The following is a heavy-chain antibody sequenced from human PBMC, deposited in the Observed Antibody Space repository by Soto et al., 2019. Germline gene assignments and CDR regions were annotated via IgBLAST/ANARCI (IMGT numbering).Heavy chain of an antibody. CDR2: IYYSGST. J-gene: IGHJ4*02. D-gene: IGHD6-13*01. V-gene: IGHV4-30-4*01. CDR3: AGGGARGAAAGREDY. Sequence: SETLSLTCTVSGGSISSGDYYWSWIRQPPGKGLEWIGYIYYSGSTYYNPSLKSRVTISVDTSKNQFSLKLSSVTAADTAVYYCAGGGARGAAAGREDYWGQGTLVTVSS. CDR1: GGSISSGDYY.